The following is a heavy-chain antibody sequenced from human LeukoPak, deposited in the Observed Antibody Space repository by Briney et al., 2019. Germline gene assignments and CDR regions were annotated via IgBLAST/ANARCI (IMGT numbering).Heavy chain of an antibody. D-gene: IGHD2-15*01. CDR2: IWYDGSIK. CDR3: ARYCSGGTCKLGYYYYGMDV. V-gene: IGHV3-33*08. J-gene: IGHJ6*02. CDR1: GFTFSTYA. Sequence: PGGSLRLSCAASGFTFSTYAMSWVRQAPGKGLEWVAVIWYDGSIKYYADSVKGRFSISRDNSKNTLYLQMNSLRAEDTAVYYCARYCSGGTCKLGYYYYGMDVWGQGTTVTVSS.